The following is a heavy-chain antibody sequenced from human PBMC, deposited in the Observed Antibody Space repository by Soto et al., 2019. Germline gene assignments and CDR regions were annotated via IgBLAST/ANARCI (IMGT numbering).Heavy chain of an antibody. Sequence: QVQLQESGPGLVKPSGTLSLTCAVSGGSISTSNWWSWVRQPPGKGLEWIGEVYRTGSTNYNPSPESRLTISVDKSKTHVARMRTSVTAADTAVYYCARARATIAAAAIFDCWGQGTLVTVSS. V-gene: IGHV4-4*02. J-gene: IGHJ4*02. D-gene: IGHD6-13*01. CDR2: VYRTGST. CDR1: GGSISTSNW. CDR3: ARARATIAAAAIFDC.